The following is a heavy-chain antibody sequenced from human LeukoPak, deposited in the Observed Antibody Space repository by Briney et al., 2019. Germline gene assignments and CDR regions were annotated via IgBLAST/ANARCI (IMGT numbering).Heavy chain of an antibody. CDR3: ARGIAVAGGIQRRYYFDY. CDR2: IYHSGST. Sequence: PSQTLSLTCAVSGGSISSGGYSWSWIRQPPGKGLEWIGYIYHSGSTYYNPSLKSRVTISVDRSKNQFSLKLSSVTAADTAVYYCARGIAVAGGIQRRYYFDYWGQGTLVTVSS. D-gene: IGHD6-19*01. CDR1: GGSISSGGYS. V-gene: IGHV4-30-2*01. J-gene: IGHJ4*02.